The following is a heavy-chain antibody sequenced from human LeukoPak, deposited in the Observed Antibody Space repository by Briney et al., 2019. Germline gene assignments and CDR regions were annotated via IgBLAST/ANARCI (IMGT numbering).Heavy chain of an antibody. V-gene: IGHV3-7*03. CDR1: GFTFSTSW. D-gene: IGHD6-13*01. Sequence: PGGSLRLSCAASGFTFSTSWMSWVRQAPGKGLEWVANIKQDGSEKYYVDSVEGRSTISRDNAKNSLYLQMNSLRAEDTAVYYCARAVAAAGSYWGQGTLVTVSS. CDR3: ARAVAAAGSY. J-gene: IGHJ4*02. CDR2: IKQDGSEK.